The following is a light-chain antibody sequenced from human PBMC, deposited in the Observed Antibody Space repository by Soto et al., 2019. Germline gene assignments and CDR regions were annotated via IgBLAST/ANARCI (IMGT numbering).Light chain of an antibody. CDR1: QSVNSD. J-gene: IGKJ1*01. V-gene: IGKV3-20*01. CDR3: QQYGSLSWT. Sequence: EIVLTQSPVTLSLSPGERATLSCRASQSVNSDLDWFHQKPGQAPRLVLLRIFTRAIGIPDRFSGSGSGTDFTLTISRLEPDDFAVYYCQQYGSLSWTFGQGTKVDIK. CDR2: RIF.